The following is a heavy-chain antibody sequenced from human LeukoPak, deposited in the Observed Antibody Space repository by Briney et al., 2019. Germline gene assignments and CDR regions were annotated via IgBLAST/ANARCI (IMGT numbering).Heavy chain of an antibody. D-gene: IGHD3-9*01. J-gene: IGHJ5*02. CDR3: ARRYRTRYFDWSIT. CDR1: GFTVSSNY. Sequence: GGSLRLSCAASGFTVSSNYMSWVRQAPGKGLEWVSVIYSGGSTYYADSVKGRFTISRDNSKNTLYLQMNSLRAEDTAVYYCARRYRTRYFDWSITWGQGTLVTVSS. CDR2: IYSGGST. V-gene: IGHV3-66*01.